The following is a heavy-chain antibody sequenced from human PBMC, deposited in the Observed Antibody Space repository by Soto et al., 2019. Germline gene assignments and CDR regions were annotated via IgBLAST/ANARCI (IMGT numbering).Heavy chain of an antibody. CDR3: ASDNRYNWNDEGWFDP. J-gene: IGHJ5*02. V-gene: IGHV1-8*01. CDR2: MNPNSGNT. D-gene: IGHD1-20*01. Sequence: QVQLVQSGAEVKKPGVSVKVSCKASGYSFSDYDINWVRQATGQGPEWMGWMNPNSGNTGYAQKFHGRVTITRNTSINTAYMEVSSLGSEDTAVYYWASDNRYNWNDEGWFDPWGQGTLVTVSS. CDR1: GYSFSDYD.